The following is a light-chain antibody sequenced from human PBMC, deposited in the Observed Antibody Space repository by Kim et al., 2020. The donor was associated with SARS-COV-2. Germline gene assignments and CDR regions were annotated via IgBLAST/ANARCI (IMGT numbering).Light chain of an antibody. CDR1: QSVRSN. CDR3: QQYDKWPRT. J-gene: IGKJ1*01. Sequence: VSPGERATLSCTASQSVRSNFAWYQQKPGRAPRLLISEASTRATGIPDRFSGGGSGTDFTLTISSLQSEDFAVYYCQQYDKWPRTFGQGTKVEIK. V-gene: IGKV3-15*01. CDR2: EAS.